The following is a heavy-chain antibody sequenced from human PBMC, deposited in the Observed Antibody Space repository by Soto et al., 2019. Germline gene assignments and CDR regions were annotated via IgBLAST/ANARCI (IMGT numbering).Heavy chain of an antibody. Sequence: EVQLLESGGGLVQPGGSLRLSCAASGFTFSSYAMSWVRQAPGKGLEWVSAISGSGGSTYYADSVKGRFTISRDNSKNTLYLQMNSLRAEDTAVYYCAKEERRAYTVGAPGFDYWGQGTLVTVSS. D-gene: IGHD1-26*01. CDR1: GFTFSSYA. CDR2: ISGSGGST. CDR3: AKEERRAYTVGAPGFDY. J-gene: IGHJ4*02. V-gene: IGHV3-23*01.